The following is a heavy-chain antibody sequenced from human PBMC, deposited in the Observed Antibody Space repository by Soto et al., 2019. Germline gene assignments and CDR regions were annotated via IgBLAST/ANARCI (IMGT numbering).Heavy chain of an antibody. V-gene: IGHV3-23*01. J-gene: IGHJ6*03. D-gene: IGHD2-2*01. CDR1: GFTFSSYA. CDR3: AKSVRYCSSTSCFWYYYYYMDV. CDR2: ISGSGGNT. Sequence: GGSLRLSCAASGFTFSSYAMTWVRQAPGKGLEWVSVISGSGGNTYYADSVKGRFTISRDNSKNTMYVQMNSLRAEDTAVYYCAKSVRYCSSTSCFWYYYYYMDVWGKGTTVTVSS.